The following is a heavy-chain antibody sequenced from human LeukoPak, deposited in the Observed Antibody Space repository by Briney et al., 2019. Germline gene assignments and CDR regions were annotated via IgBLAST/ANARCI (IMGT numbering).Heavy chain of an antibody. CDR3: ARANTYYFDY. Sequence: SETLSLTCTVSGGFISSSSYYWGWSRQPPGKGLEWIGSIYYSGSTYYNPSLKSRVTISVDTSKNQFSPKLSSVTAADTAVYYCARANTYYFDYWGQGTLVTVSS. D-gene: IGHD3-16*01. V-gene: IGHV4-39*07. CDR2: IYYSGST. CDR1: GGFISSSSYY. J-gene: IGHJ4*02.